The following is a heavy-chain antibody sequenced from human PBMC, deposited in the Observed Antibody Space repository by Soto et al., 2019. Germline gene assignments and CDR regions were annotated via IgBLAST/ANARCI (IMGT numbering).Heavy chain of an antibody. CDR1: GFTFSSYA. J-gene: IGHJ5*02. CDR3: ARSPTPLGSYYVS. V-gene: IGHV3-30-3*01. Sequence: QVQLVESGGGVVQPGRSLRLSCAASGFTFSSYAMHWVRQAPGKGLEWVAVISYDGSNKYYADSVKGRFTISRDNSKNTLYLQMNSLRAEDTAVYHCARSPTPLGSYYVSWGQGTLVTVSS. CDR2: ISYDGSNK. D-gene: IGHD1-26*01.